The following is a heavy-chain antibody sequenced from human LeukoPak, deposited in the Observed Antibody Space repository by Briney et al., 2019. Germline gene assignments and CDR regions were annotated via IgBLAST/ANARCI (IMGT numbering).Heavy chain of an antibody. CDR3: ARAQRGYNYGNFDY. Sequence: ASVKVSCKASGYTFTGYYIHWVRQAPGQGLEWMGWINPNSGGTNYAQKFQGWVTMTRDTSISTAHMELSRLTSDDTAVYYCARAQRGYNYGNFDYWGQGTLVTVSS. J-gene: IGHJ4*02. V-gene: IGHV1-2*04. D-gene: IGHD5-18*01. CDR1: GYTFTGYY. CDR2: INPNSGGT.